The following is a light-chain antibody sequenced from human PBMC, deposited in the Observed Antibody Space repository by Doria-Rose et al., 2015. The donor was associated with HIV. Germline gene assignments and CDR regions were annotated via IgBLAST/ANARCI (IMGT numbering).Light chain of an antibody. Sequence: TQSPETLSVSPGEGATLSCRASQSFSSTYLAWYQQKPGQAPSLLIYGGSTSATGIPDRFSASGSGTDFTLTINRLEPEDFALYYCHQYGTSWTFGQGTKVEI. CDR1: QSFSSTY. J-gene: IGKJ1*01. CDR3: HQYGTSWT. CDR2: GGS. V-gene: IGKV3-20*01.